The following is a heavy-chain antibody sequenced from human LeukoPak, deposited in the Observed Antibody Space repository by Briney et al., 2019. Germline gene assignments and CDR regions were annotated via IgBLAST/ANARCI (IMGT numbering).Heavy chain of an antibody. J-gene: IGHJ6*03. CDR1: GFTFSSYS. D-gene: IGHD2-2*01. V-gene: IGHV3-21*01. CDR3: AKGSSTSPPPYYYYYMDV. CDR2: ISSSSSYI. Sequence: GGSLRLSCAASGFTFSSYSMNWVRQAPGKGLEWVSSISSSSSYIYYADSVKGRFTISRDNSKNTLYLQMNSLRAEDTAVYYCAKGSSTSPPPYYYYYMDVWGKGTTVTVSS.